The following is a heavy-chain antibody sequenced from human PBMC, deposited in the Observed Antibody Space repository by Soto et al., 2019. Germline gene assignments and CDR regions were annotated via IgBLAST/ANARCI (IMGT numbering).Heavy chain of an antibody. CDR1: GYKFTTFW. V-gene: IGHV5-10-1*01. CDR2: IDPTDSFT. D-gene: IGHD2-15*01. CDR3: ARPASGGSRDAFDV. Sequence: PGESLKISCNASGYKFTTFWLKWVRQTPGKGLEWLGRIDPTDSFTNYSPPFEGHVTISVDRSISTAYLQWNSLQASDTAIYYCARPASGGSRDAFDVWGQGTTVTVSS. J-gene: IGHJ3*01.